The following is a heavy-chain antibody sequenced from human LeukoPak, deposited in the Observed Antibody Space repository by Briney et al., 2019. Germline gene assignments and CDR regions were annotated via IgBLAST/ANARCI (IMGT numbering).Heavy chain of an antibody. Sequence: GGSLRLSCAASGFTFSSYGMHWVRQAPGKGLEWVGFIRSRDYGGTTEYAASVKGRFTISRDDSKRIAYLQMNSLKTEDTAVYYCTRVVRYFDRHLDYWGQGTLVTVSS. V-gene: IGHV3-49*04. CDR3: TRVVRYFDRHLDY. D-gene: IGHD3-9*01. CDR1: GFTFSSYG. J-gene: IGHJ4*02. CDR2: IRSRDYGGTT.